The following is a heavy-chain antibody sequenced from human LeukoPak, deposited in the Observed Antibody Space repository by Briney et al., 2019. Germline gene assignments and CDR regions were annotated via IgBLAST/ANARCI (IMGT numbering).Heavy chain of an antibody. CDR2: ISGSGGST. CDR3: ARATQGDGPIWFDP. J-gene: IGHJ5*02. Sequence: PGGSLRLSCAASGFTFSSYGMSWVRQAPGKGLEWVSAISGSGGSTYYADSVKGRFTISRDNSKNALYLQMNSLRAEDTAVYYCARATQGDGPIWFDPWGQGTLVTVSS. CDR1: GFTFSSYG. D-gene: IGHD5-24*01. V-gene: IGHV3-23*01.